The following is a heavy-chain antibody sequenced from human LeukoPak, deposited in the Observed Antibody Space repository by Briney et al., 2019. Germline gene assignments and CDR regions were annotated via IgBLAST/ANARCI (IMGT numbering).Heavy chain of an antibody. D-gene: IGHD6-25*01. V-gene: IGHV5-51*01. CDR2: IYPGDSDT. J-gene: IGHJ6*03. CDR3: ARHFRQGYLHISGPPSYYYYMDV. Sequence: GESLKISCQGSGYTFNNDWIGWVRQKPGKGLEWMGIIYPGDSDTRYSPSFQGQVAISADKSINTAYLQWSSLKASDTAIYYCARHFRQGYLHISGPPSYYYYMDVWGKGTTVTVSS. CDR1: GYTFNNDW.